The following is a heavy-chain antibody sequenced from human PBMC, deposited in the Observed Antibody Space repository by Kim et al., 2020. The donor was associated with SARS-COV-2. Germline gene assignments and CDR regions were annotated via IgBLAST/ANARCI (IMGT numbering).Heavy chain of an antibody. J-gene: IGHJ6*02. V-gene: IGHV3-74*01. CDR3: ARIYGDYDYYYYYGMDV. CDR2: INSDGSST. Sequence: GGSLRLSCAASGFTFSSYWMHWVRQAPGKGLVWVSRINSDGSSTSYADSVKGRFTISRDNAKNTLYLQMNSLRAEDTAVYYCARIYGDYDYYYYYGMDVWGQGTTVTVSS. D-gene: IGHD4-17*01. CDR1: GFTFSSYW.